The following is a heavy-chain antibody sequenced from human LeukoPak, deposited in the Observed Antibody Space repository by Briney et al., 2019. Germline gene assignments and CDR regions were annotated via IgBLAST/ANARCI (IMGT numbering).Heavy chain of an antibody. CDR3: TRAKLTGSSPGNFDY. Sequence: GGSLRLSCTASGFTFGDYAMSWVRQAPGKGLEWVGFIRSKAYGGTTEYAASVKGRFTISRDDSKSIAYLQMNSLKTEDTAVYYCTRAKLTGSSPGNFDYWGQGTLVTVSS. CDR1: GFTFGDYA. D-gene: IGHD3-10*01. V-gene: IGHV3-49*04. J-gene: IGHJ4*02. CDR2: IRSKAYGGTT.